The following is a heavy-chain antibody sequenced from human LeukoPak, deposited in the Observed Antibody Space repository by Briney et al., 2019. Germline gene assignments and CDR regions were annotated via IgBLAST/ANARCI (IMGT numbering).Heavy chain of an antibody. V-gene: IGHV3-30*18. CDR2: ISFDGSEK. CDR3: AKQEIGTTWSAGY. CDR1: GFTFSSYG. D-gene: IGHD1-1*01. Sequence: GGSLRLSCAASGFTFSSYGMHWVRQAPGKGLEWVAVISFDGSEKYYADSVKGRFTISRDDSKNTLYLQTNSLRAEDTALYYCAKQEIGTTWSAGYWGQGTLVTVSS. J-gene: IGHJ4*02.